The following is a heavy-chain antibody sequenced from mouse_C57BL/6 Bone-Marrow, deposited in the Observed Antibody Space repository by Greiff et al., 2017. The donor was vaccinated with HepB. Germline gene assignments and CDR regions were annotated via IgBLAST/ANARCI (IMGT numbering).Heavy chain of an antibody. V-gene: IGHV5-17*01. CDR1: GFTFSDYG. Sequence: EVHLVESGGGLVKPGGSLKLSCAASGFTFSDYGMHWVRQAPEKGLEWVAYISSGSSTIYYADTVKGRFTISRDNAKNTLFLQMTSLRSEDTAMYYCAREGDDFDYWGQGTTLTVSS. CDR2: ISSGSSTI. D-gene: IGHD2-3*01. CDR3: AREGDDFDY. J-gene: IGHJ2*01.